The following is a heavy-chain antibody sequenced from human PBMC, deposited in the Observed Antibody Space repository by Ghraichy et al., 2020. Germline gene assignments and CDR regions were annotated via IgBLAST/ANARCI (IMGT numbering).Heavy chain of an antibody. CDR2: IIPIFGTA. Sequence: SVKVSCKASGGTFSSYAISWVRQAPGQGPEWMGGIIPIFGTANYAQKFQGRVTITADKSTSTAYMELSSLRSEDTAVYYCASPPHVYSGYDYAFDIWGQGTMVTVSS. J-gene: IGHJ3*02. V-gene: IGHV1-69*06. D-gene: IGHD5-12*01. CDR3: ASPPHVYSGYDYAFDI. CDR1: GGTFSSYA.